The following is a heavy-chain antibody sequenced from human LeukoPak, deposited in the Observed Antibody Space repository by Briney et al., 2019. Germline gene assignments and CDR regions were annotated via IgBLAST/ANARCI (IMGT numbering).Heavy chain of an antibody. CDR2: ISSSGSTI. J-gene: IGHJ6*03. CDR3: ARGGPMVRGIYYYMDV. V-gene: IGHV3-48*03. D-gene: IGHD3-10*01. Sequence: PGGSLRLSCAASGFTFSSYEMNWVRQAPGKGLEWVSYISSSGSTIYYADSVKGRFTISRDNAKNSLYLQMNSLRAEDTAVYYCARGGPMVRGIYYYMDVWGKGTTVTISS. CDR1: GFTFSSYE.